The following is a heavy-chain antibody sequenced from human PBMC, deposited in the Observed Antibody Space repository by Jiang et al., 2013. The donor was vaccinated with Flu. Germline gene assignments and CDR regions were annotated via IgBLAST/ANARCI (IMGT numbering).Heavy chain of an antibody. CDR1: GGSISSSSYY. CDR3: ARRARGDFADYFDP. J-gene: IGHJ5*02. D-gene: IGHD4-17*01. Sequence: LLKPSETLSLTCAVSGGSISSSSYYWGWVRQPPGKGLQWIGNIYYSGSTYYTPSLKSRLSISVDTSKNQFSLKLTSVTAADTAVYYCARRARGDFADYFDPWGQG. V-gene: IGHV4-39*07. CDR2: IYYSGST.